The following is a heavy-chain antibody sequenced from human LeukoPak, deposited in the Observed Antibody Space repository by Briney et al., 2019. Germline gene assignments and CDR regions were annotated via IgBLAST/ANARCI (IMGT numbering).Heavy chain of an antibody. J-gene: IGHJ3*02. D-gene: IGHD2-8*01. CDR2: MNPNSGNT. Sequence: ASVKVSCKASGYTFTSYDINWVRQATGQGLEWMGWMNPNSGNTGYAQKFQGRITMTRNTSISTAYMELSSLSSEDTAVYYCARGGMVHDAFDIWGQGTMVTVSS. CDR3: ARGGMVHDAFDI. CDR1: GYTFTSYD. V-gene: IGHV1-8*01.